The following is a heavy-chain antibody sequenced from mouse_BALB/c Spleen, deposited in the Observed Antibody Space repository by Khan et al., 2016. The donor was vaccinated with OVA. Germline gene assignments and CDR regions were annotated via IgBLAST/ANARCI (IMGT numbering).Heavy chain of an antibody. Sequence: VQLQQPGPELMKPGASVKISCKASGYSFTTYYIHWVMQSHGTSLEWIGYIDPFSGGTTYNQKFKGKATLTVDKSSSTAYIHLTNLTSEDSAVYYCTRHGYVAWFTYWGQGTLVTVSA. CDR3: TRHGYVAWFTY. CDR2: IDPFSGGT. D-gene: IGHD2-2*01. CDR1: GYSFTTYY. J-gene: IGHJ3*01. V-gene: IGHV1S135*01.